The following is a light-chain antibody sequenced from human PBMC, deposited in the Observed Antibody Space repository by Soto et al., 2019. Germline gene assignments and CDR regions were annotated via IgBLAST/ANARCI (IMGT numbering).Light chain of an antibody. V-gene: IGKV3-11*01. Sequence: STQCLSPEERTTLSCRASQSVSSYLAWYQQKPGQAPRLLIYDASNRATGIPARFSGSGSGTDFTLSGISLAPEAFAVSFCQQRSHWLTIGGGTKVDIK. CDR3: QQRSHWLT. J-gene: IGKJ4*01. CDR1: QSVSSY. CDR2: DAS.